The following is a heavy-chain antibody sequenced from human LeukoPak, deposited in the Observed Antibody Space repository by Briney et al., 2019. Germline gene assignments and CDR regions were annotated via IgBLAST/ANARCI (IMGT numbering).Heavy chain of an antibody. CDR2: IESDGGRT. CDR1: GFTFSHYW. CDR3: ARVGHCSSTACFIDY. V-gene: IGHV3-74*01. Sequence: GGSLRLSCAASGFTFSHYWMHWVCQAPGKGLVWVSRIESDGGRTDYADSLKGRFTISRDNAKNTLYLEMNSLRDEDTAVYYCARVGHCSSTACFIDYWGQGTLVTVSS. D-gene: IGHD2-2*01. J-gene: IGHJ4*02.